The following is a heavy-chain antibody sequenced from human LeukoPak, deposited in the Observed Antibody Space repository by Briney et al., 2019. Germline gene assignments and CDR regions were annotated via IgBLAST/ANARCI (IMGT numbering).Heavy chain of an antibody. V-gene: IGHV4-31*03. CDR3: ARVVGYSYGSDY. D-gene: IGHD5-18*01. Sequence: PSETLSLTCTVSGGSISSGGYYWSWIRQHPGKGLEWTRYIYYSGGTYYNPSLKSRVTISVDTSKNQFSLKLSSVTAADTAVYYCARVVGYSYGSDYWGQGTLVTVSS. CDR2: IYYSGGT. J-gene: IGHJ4*02. CDR1: GGSISSGGYY.